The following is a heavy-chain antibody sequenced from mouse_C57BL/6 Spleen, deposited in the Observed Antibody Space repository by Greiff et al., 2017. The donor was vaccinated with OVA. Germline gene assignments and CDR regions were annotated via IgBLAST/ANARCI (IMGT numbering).Heavy chain of an antibody. Sequence: VKLHESGAELVRPGTSVKVSCKASGYAFTNYLIEWVKQRPGQGLEWIGVINPGSGGTNYNEKFKGKATLTADKSSSTAYMQLSSLTSEDSAVYFCARSDGYYHWYFDVWGTGTTVTVSS. CDR2: INPGSGGT. D-gene: IGHD2-3*01. V-gene: IGHV1-54*01. J-gene: IGHJ1*03. CDR1: GYAFTNYL. CDR3: ARSDGYYHWYFDV.